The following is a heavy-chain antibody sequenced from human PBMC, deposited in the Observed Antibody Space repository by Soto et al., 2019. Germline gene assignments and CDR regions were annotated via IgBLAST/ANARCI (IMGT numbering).Heavy chain of an antibody. J-gene: IGHJ5*02. CDR1: GGTFSSYA. Sequence: SVKVSCKASGGTFSSYAISWVLQAPGQGLEWMGGIIPIFGTANYAQKFQGRVTITADESTSTAYMELSSLRSEDTAVYYCVRITNYYDSSGYFNGYNWFDPWGQGTLVTVSS. D-gene: IGHD3-22*01. CDR3: VRITNYYDSSGYFNGYNWFDP. V-gene: IGHV1-69*13. CDR2: IIPIFGTA.